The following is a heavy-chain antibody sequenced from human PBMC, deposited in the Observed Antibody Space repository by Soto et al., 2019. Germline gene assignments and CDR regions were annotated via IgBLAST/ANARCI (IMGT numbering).Heavy chain of an antibody. Sequence: EVELVESGGGLVQPGGSLRLSCAASGFPFSTYSMSWVRQAPGKGLEWISYISSSTLTTVYADSVKGRFPISRDTAQNSLYLQMNSLRAEDTAVYYCAGAPPLVAPAATGFDSWGQGTLVTVSS. CDR2: ISSSTLTT. CDR1: GFPFSTYS. D-gene: IGHD2-2*01. V-gene: IGHV3-48*01. CDR3: AGAPPLVAPAATGFDS. J-gene: IGHJ4*02.